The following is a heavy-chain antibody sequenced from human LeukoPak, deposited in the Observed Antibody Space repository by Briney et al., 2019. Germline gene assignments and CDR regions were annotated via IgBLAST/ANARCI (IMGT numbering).Heavy chain of an antibody. D-gene: IGHD6-19*01. CDR1: GYSFTSYW. CDR3: ARQRRSSGWPNDY. J-gene: IGHJ4*02. CDR2: IYPDDSDT. V-gene: IGHV5-51*01. Sequence: HGESLKISCKGSGYSFTSYWIAWVRQMPGKGLEWMGIIYPDDSDTTYSPSFQGQVTITADKSISTAYLQWSSLKASDNAMYYCARQRRSSGWPNDYWGQGTLVTVSS.